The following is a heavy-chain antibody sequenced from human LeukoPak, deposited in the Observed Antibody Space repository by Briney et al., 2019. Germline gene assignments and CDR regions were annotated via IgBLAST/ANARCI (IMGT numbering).Heavy chain of an antibody. J-gene: IGHJ4*01. Sequence: KPGGSLRLSRAASGFSFSSYAMTWVRQAPGKGLQWVSSITTTSDYIYYSDSVKGRFTISRDNAKDSLYLQMNSLRAEDTAVYYCAKVADYGDYAPLGHWGQGTLVTVSS. CDR2: ITTTSDYI. CDR1: GFSFSSYA. V-gene: IGHV3-21*01. D-gene: IGHD4-17*01. CDR3: AKVADYGDYAPLGH.